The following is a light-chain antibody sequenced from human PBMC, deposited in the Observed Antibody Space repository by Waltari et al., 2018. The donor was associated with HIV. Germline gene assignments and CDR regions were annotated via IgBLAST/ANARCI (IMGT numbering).Light chain of an antibody. CDR3: AAWDDSLNSYV. J-gene: IGLJ1*01. CDR2: RDV. Sequence: QSVLPPSPSAPGTPGQRVIISFSGTISNIGSKTVTWYGQLPGPAPKLLIYRDVKRHSGVPDRFSGSKSGTSASLAISGLQSEDEADYYCAAWDDSLNSYVFGPGTKVTVL. V-gene: IGLV1-44*01. CDR1: ISNIGSKT.